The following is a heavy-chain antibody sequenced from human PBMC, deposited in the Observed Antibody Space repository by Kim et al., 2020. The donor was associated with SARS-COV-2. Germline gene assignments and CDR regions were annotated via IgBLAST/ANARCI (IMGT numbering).Heavy chain of an antibody. V-gene: IGHV4-4*02. CDR3: ARDWGMAQGVLEY. CDR2: ISHSGNT. D-gene: IGHD3-10*01. CDR1: GGSVSSANW. Sequence: SETLSLTCAVSGGSVSSANWWTWVRQSPKKGLGWIGEISHSGNTNYNPSLKSRVTISIDKSKNQFSLKVSSVTAADTAVYYCARDWGMAQGVLEYWGQGT. J-gene: IGHJ4*02.